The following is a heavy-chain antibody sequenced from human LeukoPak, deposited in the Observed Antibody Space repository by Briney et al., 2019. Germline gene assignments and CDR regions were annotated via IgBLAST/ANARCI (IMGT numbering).Heavy chain of an antibody. J-gene: IGHJ6*03. CDR1: GGSISSSSYY. V-gene: IGHV4-39*07. D-gene: IGHD3-3*01. CDR3: ARATYDFWSGYSHMDV. Sequence: SETLSLTCTVSGGSISSSSYYWGWIRQPPGKGLEWIGSIYYSGSTYHNPSLKSRVAIPVDMSKNQFSLKLSSVTAADTAVYYCARATYDFWSGYSHMDVWGKGTTVTVSS. CDR2: IYYSGST.